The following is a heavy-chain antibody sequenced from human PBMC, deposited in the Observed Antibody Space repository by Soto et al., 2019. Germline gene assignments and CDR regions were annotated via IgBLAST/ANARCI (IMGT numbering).Heavy chain of an antibody. Sequence: PGGSLRLSCAASGFTFSSYWMSWVRQAPGKGLEWVGFIRGQGNGGTTVYAASVRGRFTISRADSKHIAHLQMHSRKPEDTATYYCARPLAYFYDSRGYSVPHYFDYWGQGVLVTVSS. V-gene: IGHV3-49*04. CDR1: GFTFSSYW. D-gene: IGHD3-22*01. CDR3: ARPLAYFYDSRGYSVPHYFDY. CDR2: IRGQGNGGTT. J-gene: IGHJ4*02.